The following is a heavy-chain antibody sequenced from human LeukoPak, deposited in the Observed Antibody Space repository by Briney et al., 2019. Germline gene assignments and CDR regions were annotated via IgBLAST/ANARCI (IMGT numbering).Heavy chain of an antibody. D-gene: IGHD3-9*01. CDR3: AKTGSDILTWAYFDY. CDR1: GFTFSSYA. V-gene: IGHV3-23*01. CDR2: ISGSGGST. J-gene: IGHJ4*02. Sequence: QSGGSLRLSCAASGFTFSSYAMSWVRQAPGKGLEWVSAISGSGGSTYYADSVKGRFTISRDNSKNTLYLQMNSLRAEDTAVYYCAKTGSDILTWAYFDYWGQGTLVTVSS.